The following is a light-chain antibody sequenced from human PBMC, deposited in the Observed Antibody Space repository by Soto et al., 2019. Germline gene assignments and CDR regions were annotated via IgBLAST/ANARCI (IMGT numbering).Light chain of an antibody. Sequence: EIVLTQSPGTLSLSPGERATLSCRASQSVSSIYLAWYQQKPGQAPRLLIYGASSRATGIPDRFSGSGSGTDFTFTISRLEPEDFAVYYCQQYGSSEYTFGQGTKLEIK. J-gene: IGKJ2*01. V-gene: IGKV3-20*01. CDR3: QQYGSSEYT. CDR2: GAS. CDR1: QSVSSIY.